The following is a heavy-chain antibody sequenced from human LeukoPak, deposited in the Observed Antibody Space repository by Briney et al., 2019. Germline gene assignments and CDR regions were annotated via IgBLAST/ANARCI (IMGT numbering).Heavy chain of an antibody. Sequence: PSETLSLTCTVSGGPISSNSYYWGWIRQPPGKGLEWIGTICYSGSTYYNPSLKSRVTISVDTSKNQFSLKLSSVTAADTAVYYCARGDEYSSSWDKCFDYWGQGTLVTVSS. CDR1: GGPISSNSYY. J-gene: IGHJ4*02. D-gene: IGHD6-13*01. V-gene: IGHV4-39*07. CDR2: ICYSGST. CDR3: ARGDEYSSSWDKCFDY.